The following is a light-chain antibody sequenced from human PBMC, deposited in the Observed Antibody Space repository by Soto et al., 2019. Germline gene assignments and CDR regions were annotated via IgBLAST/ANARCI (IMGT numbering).Light chain of an antibody. J-gene: IGKJ4*01. CDR1: QDIDNY. CDR2: AAS. CDR3: KKYDIAPLP. Sequence: QVTQSSSSLSLSVRDRVTITCRASQDIDNYLAWYQQKPGKVPKLLIYAASTLQSGVPSRFSGSGSGTDFTLTISSLQPEDGTTDCSKKYDIAPLPSGGGTNVDIK. V-gene: IGKV1-27*01.